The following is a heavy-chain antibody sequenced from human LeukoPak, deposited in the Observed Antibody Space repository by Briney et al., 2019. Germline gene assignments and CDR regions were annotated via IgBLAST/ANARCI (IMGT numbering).Heavy chain of an antibody. CDR3: ARETGCSSTSCYPRSAFDI. V-gene: IGHV1-69*05. CDR1: GGTFSSYA. D-gene: IGHD2-2*01. CDR2: IIPIFGTA. Sequence: SVKVSCKASGGTFSSYAISWMRQAPGQGLEWMGGIIPIFGTANYAQKFQGRVTITTDESTSTAYMELSSLRSEDTAVYYCARETGCSSTSCYPRSAFDIWGQGTMVTVSS. J-gene: IGHJ3*02.